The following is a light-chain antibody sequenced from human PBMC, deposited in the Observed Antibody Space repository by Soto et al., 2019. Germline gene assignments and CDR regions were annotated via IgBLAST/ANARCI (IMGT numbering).Light chain of an antibody. CDR1: QSVSSSTY. Sequence: EVFLAHSAGTRSWSPGERSTRCCRASQSVSSSTYLAWYQQKPGQAPRLLIYDAATRATGIPERFSGSGSGTDFPIPISRLEHHDSALYYCQKYGEQPITFGKGTRL. CDR2: DAA. V-gene: IGKV3-20*01. J-gene: IGKJ5*01. CDR3: QKYGEQPIT.